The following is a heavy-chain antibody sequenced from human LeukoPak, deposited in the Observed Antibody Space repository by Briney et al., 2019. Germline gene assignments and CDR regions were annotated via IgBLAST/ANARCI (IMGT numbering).Heavy chain of an antibody. D-gene: IGHD6-19*01. V-gene: IGHV3-74*01. CDR2: INSDGSST. J-gene: IGHJ5*02. CDR3: ARDHGVEVAANLNWFDP. Sequence: GGSLRLSCAASGFTFSSYWMHWVRQAPGKGLVWVSRINSDGSSTSYADSVKGRFTISRDNAKNTLYLQMNSLRAEDTAVYYCARDHGVEVAANLNWFDPWGQGILVTVSS. CDR1: GFTFSSYW.